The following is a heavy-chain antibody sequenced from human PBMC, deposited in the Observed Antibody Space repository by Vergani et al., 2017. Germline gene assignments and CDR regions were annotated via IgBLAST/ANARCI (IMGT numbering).Heavy chain of an antibody. D-gene: IGHD2-15*01. CDR2: IHTSGST. Sequence: QVQLQESGPGLVKPSQTLSLTCTVSGGSINSHNYYWSWIRQPAGKGLEWIGRIHTSGSTNYNPSLKSLVTMSEETSKNQFSLNLTSVTAADTAVYFCARGGCLGGSCYKPLFYYWGQGILVTVSS. V-gene: IGHV4-61*02. CDR1: GGSINSHNYY. CDR3: ARGGCLGGSCYKPLFYY. J-gene: IGHJ4*02.